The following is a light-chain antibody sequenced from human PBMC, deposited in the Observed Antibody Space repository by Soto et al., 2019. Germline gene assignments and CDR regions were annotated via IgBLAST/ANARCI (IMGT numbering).Light chain of an antibody. Sequence: QSALTQPPSASGSPGQSVTISCTGTSSDVGGYNYVSWYQQYPGRATKLMIYEVTKRPSGVPDRFSGSKSGNTASLTVSGRTAEDEAYYYCSSYAASNNFYFVFGGGTKLTVL. CDR3: SSYAASNNFYFV. J-gene: IGLJ3*02. CDR2: EVT. CDR1: SSDVGGYNY. V-gene: IGLV2-8*01.